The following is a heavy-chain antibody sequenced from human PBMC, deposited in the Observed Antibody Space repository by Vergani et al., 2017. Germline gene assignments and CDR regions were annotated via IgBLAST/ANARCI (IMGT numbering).Heavy chain of an antibody. CDR1: GGTFSSYA. V-gene: IGHV1-69*04. CDR2: IIPILGIA. CDR3: ARTSIAVTGFFDY. Sequence: QVQLVQSGAEVKKPGSSVKVSCKASGGTFSSYAISWVRQAPGQGLEWRGRIIPILGIANYAQKFQGRVTITADKSTSTAYMERSRLRSKDTAVYYCARTSIAVTGFFDYWGQGTLVTVYS. J-gene: IGHJ4*02. D-gene: IGHD6-19*01.